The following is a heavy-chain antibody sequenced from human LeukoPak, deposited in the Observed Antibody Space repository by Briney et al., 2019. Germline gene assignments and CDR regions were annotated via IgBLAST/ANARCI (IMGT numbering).Heavy chain of an antibody. CDR1: GGSFSGYY. D-gene: IGHD5-12*01. Sequence: PSETLSLXCAVYGGSFSGYYWSWSRQPPGKGLEWIGEINHSGSTNYNPSLKSRVTISVDTSKNQFSLKLSSVTAADTAVYYCARGLVPTITWPKPHYFDYWGQGTLVTVSS. J-gene: IGHJ4*02. CDR2: INHSGST. V-gene: IGHV4-34*01. CDR3: ARGLVPTITWPKPHYFDY.